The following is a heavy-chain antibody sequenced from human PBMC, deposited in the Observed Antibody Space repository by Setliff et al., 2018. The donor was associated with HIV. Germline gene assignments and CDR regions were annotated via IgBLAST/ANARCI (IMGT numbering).Heavy chain of an antibody. CDR1: GFTFSSYS. Sequence: GGSLRLSCAASGFTFSSYSMNWVRQAPGKGLEWVSSISSTSNYRYYADSMKGRFTISRDNAKNSLYLQMNSLRAEDTAVYYCAKDPVEYSSSFPVWWGQGTLVTVSS. V-gene: IGHV3-21*04. D-gene: IGHD6-6*01. J-gene: IGHJ4*02. CDR2: ISSTSNYR. CDR3: AKDPVEYSSSFPVW.